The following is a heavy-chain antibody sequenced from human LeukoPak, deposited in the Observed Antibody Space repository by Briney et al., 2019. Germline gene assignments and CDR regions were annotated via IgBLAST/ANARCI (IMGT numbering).Heavy chain of an antibody. CDR2: INPNSGGT. CDR3: ARDPFRAYCSGGSCYEDKFDY. V-gene: IGHV1-2*06. J-gene: IGHJ4*02. CDR1: GYTFTGYH. Sequence: ASVKVSCKASGYTFTGYHMHWVRQAPGQGLEWMGRINPNSGGTNYAQKFQGRVTMTRDTSISTAYMELSRLRSDDTAVYYCARDPFRAYCSGGSCYEDKFDYWGQGTLVTVSS. D-gene: IGHD2-15*01.